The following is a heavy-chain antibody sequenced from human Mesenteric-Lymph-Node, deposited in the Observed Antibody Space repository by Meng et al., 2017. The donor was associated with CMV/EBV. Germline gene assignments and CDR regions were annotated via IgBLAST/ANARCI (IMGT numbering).Heavy chain of an antibody. J-gene: IGHJ4*02. CDR3: AAMIRGVVGYYFDY. V-gene: IGHV4-59*11. Sequence: TVSGGSISSHYWSCIRQHPGKGLEWIGFIYYNGGTNHNPSLKSRVTMSVDTSKNQFSLKLSSVTAADTAVYYCAAMIRGVVGYYFDYWGQGILVTVSS. CDR2: IYYNGGT. D-gene: IGHD3-10*01. CDR1: GGSISSHY.